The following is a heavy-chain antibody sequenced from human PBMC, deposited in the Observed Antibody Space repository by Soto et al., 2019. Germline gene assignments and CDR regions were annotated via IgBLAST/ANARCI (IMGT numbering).Heavy chain of an antibody. CDR1: GFTVSNNL. V-gene: IGHV3-53*01. D-gene: IGHD3-16*01. CDR3: AGRLTTAASLDY. CDR2: VHGGGST. Sequence: VQSAESGGGLIQPGGSLRLSCAASGFTVSNNLMTWVRQAAGKGLELVSFVHGGGSTSYADSVKGRFTISRDNSKNTLYLQMDSLRAEDTAIYFCAGRLTTAASLDYWGRGTLVTVSS. J-gene: IGHJ4*02.